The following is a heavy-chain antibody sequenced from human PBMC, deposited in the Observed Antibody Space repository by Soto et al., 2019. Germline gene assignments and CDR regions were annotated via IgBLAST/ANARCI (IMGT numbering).Heavy chain of an antibody. CDR1: GGSISSSSYY. D-gene: IGHD3-3*01. V-gene: IGHV4-39*01. CDR3: ASTYYDFWSGYFRY. J-gene: IGHJ4*02. CDR2: IYYSGST. Sequence: SETLSLTCTVSGGSISSSSYYWGCIRQPPGKGLEWIGSIYYSGSTYYNPSLKSRVTISVDTSKNQFSLKLSSVTAADTAVYYCASTYYDFWSGYFRYWGQGTLVTVSS.